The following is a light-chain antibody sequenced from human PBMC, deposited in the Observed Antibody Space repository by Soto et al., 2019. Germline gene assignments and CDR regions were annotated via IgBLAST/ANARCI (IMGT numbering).Light chain of an antibody. CDR3: QSYDSGLSGYVV. CDR1: SSNIGAGYD. J-gene: IGLJ2*01. V-gene: IGLV1-40*01. CDR2: GNS. Sequence: QAVVTQPPSVSGAPGQRVTISCTGSSSNIGAGYDVHWYQQLPGTAPKLLIYGNSNRPSGVPDRFSGSKSGTSASLAITGLQAEDEADYFCQSYDSGLSGYVVFGGGTQLTVL.